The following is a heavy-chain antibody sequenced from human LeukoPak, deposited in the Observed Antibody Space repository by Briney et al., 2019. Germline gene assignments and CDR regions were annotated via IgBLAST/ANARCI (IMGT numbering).Heavy chain of an antibody. J-gene: IGHJ4*02. Sequence: SETLSLTCTVSGGSISSGGYYWSWIRQHPGKGLEWIGYIYYSGSTYYNPSLKSRVTISVDTSKNQFSLKLSSVTVADTAVYYCAREVPSTYALFDYWGQGTLVTVSS. V-gene: IGHV4-31*03. D-gene: IGHD1-1*01. CDR1: GGSISSGGYY. CDR3: AREVPSTYALFDY. CDR2: IYYSGST.